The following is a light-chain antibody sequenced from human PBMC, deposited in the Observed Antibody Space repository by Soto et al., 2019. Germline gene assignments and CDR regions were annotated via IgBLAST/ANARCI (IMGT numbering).Light chain of an antibody. CDR3: QQGHNWPLT. CDR2: SAS. Sequence: EIVRTQSPATLSVSPGERATLSCRASQSISTELAWYQQNPGQPPRLLIYSASTRATGVPARFTGSGSGSEFTLTISGLQSEDFAVYYCQQGHNWPLTFGQGTRLEI. J-gene: IGKJ2*01. V-gene: IGKV3-15*01. CDR1: QSISTE.